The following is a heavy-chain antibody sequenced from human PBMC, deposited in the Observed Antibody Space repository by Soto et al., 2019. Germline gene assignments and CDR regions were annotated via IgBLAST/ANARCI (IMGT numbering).Heavy chain of an antibody. V-gene: IGHV3-64*01. CDR1: GFTFSSYA. J-gene: IGHJ2*01. D-gene: IGHD1-1*01. Sequence: GGSLRLSCAASGFTFSSYAMHWVRQAPGKGLEYVSAISSNGGSTYYANSVKGRFTISRDNSKNTLYLQMGSLRAEDTAVYYCARRVQLERLPTGRKNWYFDLWGRGTLVTVS. CDR3: ARRVQLERLPTGRKNWYFDL. CDR2: ISSNGGST.